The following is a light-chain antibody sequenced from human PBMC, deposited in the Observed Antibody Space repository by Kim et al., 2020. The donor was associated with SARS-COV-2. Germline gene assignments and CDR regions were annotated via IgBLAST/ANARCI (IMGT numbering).Light chain of an antibody. CDR3: QQYNSYPYT. J-gene: IGKJ4*01. V-gene: IGKV1-5*03. CDR2: KAS. CDR1: QSISSW. Sequence: SVSDRFTITCRASQSISSWLAWYQQKPGKAHKLLIYKASSLESGVPSRFSGSGSGTEFTLTISSLQPDDFATYYCQQYNSYPYTFGGGTKVDIK.